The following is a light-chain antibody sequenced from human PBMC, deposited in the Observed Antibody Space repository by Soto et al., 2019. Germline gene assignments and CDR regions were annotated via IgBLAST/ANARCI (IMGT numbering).Light chain of an antibody. V-gene: IGKV3-20*01. CDR1: QSVSSSY. CDR2: GAS. J-gene: IGKJ2*01. CDR3: QQYGSPYT. Sequence: EIALTKSPGTLSLSPGERATLSCRASQSVSSSYLAWYQQKPGQAPRLLIYGASSRATGIPDRFSGSGSGTDFTLTISRLEPEDFAVYYCQQYGSPYTFGQVTKLEIK.